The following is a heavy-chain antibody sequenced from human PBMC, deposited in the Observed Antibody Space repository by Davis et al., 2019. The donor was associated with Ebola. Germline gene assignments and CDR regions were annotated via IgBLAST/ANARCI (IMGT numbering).Heavy chain of an antibody. V-gene: IGHV3-9*01. D-gene: IGHD6-13*01. Sequence: GGSLRLSCAASGFTFDAYAMHWVRQAPGKGLEWVSGISWNSGSIGYADSVKGRFTISRDNAKNSLYLQMNSLRAEDTALYYCAKGALGAIAAAGTDYWGQGTLVTVSS. CDR2: ISWNSGSI. J-gene: IGHJ4*02. CDR1: GFTFDAYA. CDR3: AKGALGAIAAAGTDY.